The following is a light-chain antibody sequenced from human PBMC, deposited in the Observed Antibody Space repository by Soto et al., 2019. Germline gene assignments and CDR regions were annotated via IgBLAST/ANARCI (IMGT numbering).Light chain of an antibody. CDR1: QGISSY. CDR2: AAS. J-gene: IGKJ4*01. V-gene: IGKV1-8*01. CDR3: QQYYSYPLT. Sequence: AIRMTQSPSSLSASTGDRVTITCRASQGISSYLAWYQQKPGKDPKLLIYAASTLQSGVPSRFSGSGSGTDFTLTISCLQSEDLATYYCQQYYSYPLTFGGGTKVESK.